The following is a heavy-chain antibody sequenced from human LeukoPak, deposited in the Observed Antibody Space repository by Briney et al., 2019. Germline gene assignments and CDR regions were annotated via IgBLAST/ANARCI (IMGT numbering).Heavy chain of an antibody. CDR2: ISWNSGSI. V-gene: IGHV3-9*01. CDR3: IKGYYDYVWRSYRHSYFDD. Sequence: GGSLRLSCAASGFTFDDYAMHWVRHAPGKGLEWVSGISWNSGSIGYADSVKGRFTISRDNARNSLYLQMNSLRAEDTALYYCIKGYYDYVWRSYRHSYFDDWGQGTLVTVSS. J-gene: IGHJ4*02. CDR1: GFTFDDYA. D-gene: IGHD3-16*02.